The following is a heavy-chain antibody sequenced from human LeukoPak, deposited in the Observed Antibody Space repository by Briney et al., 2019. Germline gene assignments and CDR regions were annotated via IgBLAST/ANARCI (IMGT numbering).Heavy chain of an antibody. Sequence: GGSLRLSCAASGFTFSSYSMNWVRQAPGKGLEWVSSISSSSSYIYYADSVKGRFTISRDNAKNSLYLQMNSLRAEDTAVYYCAREGRGITISGAFDIWGQGTMVTVSS. V-gene: IGHV3-21*01. CDR2: ISSSSSYI. CDR3: AREGRGITISGAFDI. D-gene: IGHD3-3*01. CDR1: GFTFSSYS. J-gene: IGHJ3*02.